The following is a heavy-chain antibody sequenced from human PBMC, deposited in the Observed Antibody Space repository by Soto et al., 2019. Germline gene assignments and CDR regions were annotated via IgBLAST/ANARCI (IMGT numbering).Heavy chain of an antibody. D-gene: IGHD3-3*01. CDR1: GFTFSNAW. Sequence: GGSLRLSCAASGFTFSNAWMSWVRQAPGKGLEWVGRIKSKTDGGTTDYAAPVKGRFTISRDDSKNTLYLQMNSLKTEDTAVYYCTTVGGGPNSYYDFWSGLGDYWGQGTLVTVSS. J-gene: IGHJ4*02. V-gene: IGHV3-15*01. CDR3: TTVGGGPNSYYDFWSGLGDY. CDR2: IKSKTDGGTT.